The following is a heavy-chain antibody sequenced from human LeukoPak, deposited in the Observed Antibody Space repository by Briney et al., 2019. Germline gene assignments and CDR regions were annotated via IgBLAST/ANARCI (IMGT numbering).Heavy chain of an antibody. J-gene: IGHJ4*02. CDR1: GGSISSSNW. V-gene: IGHV4-4*02. CDR3: ASRARRYYFDY. Sequence: SGTLSLTCAVSGGSISSSNWWSWVRQPPGKGLEWIGSIFYSGSTYYNPSLKSRVTISVDTSKDQFSLKLTSVTATDTAVYYCASRARRYYFDYWGQGTLVTVSS. CDR2: IFYSGST.